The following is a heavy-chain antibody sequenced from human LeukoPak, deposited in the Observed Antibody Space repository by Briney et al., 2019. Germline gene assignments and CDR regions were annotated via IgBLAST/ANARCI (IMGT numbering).Heavy chain of an antibody. J-gene: IGHJ4*02. Sequence: SETLSLTCTVSGVSISSDYWSWIRQPPGKGLEWIGYNYYTGISNYNPSLKSRVTISVDTSKNQFSLKLSSVTAADTAVYYCARALYDSSALDYWGQGNLVTVSS. V-gene: IGHV4-59*01. CDR3: ARALYDSSALDY. CDR2: NYYTGIS. CDR1: GVSISSDY. D-gene: IGHD6-13*01.